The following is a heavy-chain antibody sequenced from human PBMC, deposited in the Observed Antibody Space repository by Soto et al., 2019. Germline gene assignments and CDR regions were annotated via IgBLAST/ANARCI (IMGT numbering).Heavy chain of an antibody. J-gene: IGHJ6*02. V-gene: IGHV1-69*01. CDR2: IIPIFGTA. D-gene: IGHD2-15*01. CDR3: TTDKGYCSGGSCYYGYYYGMDV. Sequence: QVQLVQSGAEVKKPGSSVKVSCKASGGTFSSYAISWVRQAPGQGLEWMGGIIPIFGTANYAQKFQGRVTITADESTSTAYMELSSLRSEDTAVYYCTTDKGYCSGGSCYYGYYYGMDVWGQGTTVTVSS. CDR1: GGTFSSYA.